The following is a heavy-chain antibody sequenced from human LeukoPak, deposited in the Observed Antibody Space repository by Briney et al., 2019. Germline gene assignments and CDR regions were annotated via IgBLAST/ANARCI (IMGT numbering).Heavy chain of an antibody. V-gene: IGHV3-30*03. Sequence: GGSLRLSCAASGFTFSSYGMHWVRQAPGKGLEWVAVISYDGSNKYYADSVKGRFTISRDNSKNTLSLQMNSLRAEDTAVYYCARDHGSYYGSGYYYYMDVWGKGTTVTVSS. CDR1: GFTFSSYG. J-gene: IGHJ6*03. D-gene: IGHD3-10*01. CDR3: ARDHGSYYGSGYYYYMDV. CDR2: ISYDGSNK.